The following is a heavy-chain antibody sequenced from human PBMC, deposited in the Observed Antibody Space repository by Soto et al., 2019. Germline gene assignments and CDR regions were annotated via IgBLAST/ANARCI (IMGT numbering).Heavy chain of an antibody. V-gene: IGHV4-59*08. Sequence: SETLSLTCTVSGGSISSYYWSWIRQPPGKGLEWIGYIYYSGSTNYNPSLKSRVTISVDTSKNQFSLKLYSMTAADTAVYYCARHNYGSGSTYFDYWGQGTLVTVSS. J-gene: IGHJ4*02. D-gene: IGHD3-10*01. CDR2: IYYSGST. CDR1: GGSISSYY. CDR3: ARHNYGSGSTYFDY.